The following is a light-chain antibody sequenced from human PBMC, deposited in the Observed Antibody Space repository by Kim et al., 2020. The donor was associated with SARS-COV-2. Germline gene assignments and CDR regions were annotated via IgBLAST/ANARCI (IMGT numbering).Light chain of an antibody. Sequence: ASVGYRVTITCRASQSIGSSLNWYQQKPGKAPKLLISAASSLQSGVPSRFSGSGSGTDFTLTISSLQPEDFATYYCQQSYSTPGTFGPGTKVDIK. CDR2: AAS. J-gene: IGKJ3*01. V-gene: IGKV1-39*01. CDR1: QSIGSS. CDR3: QQSYSTPGT.